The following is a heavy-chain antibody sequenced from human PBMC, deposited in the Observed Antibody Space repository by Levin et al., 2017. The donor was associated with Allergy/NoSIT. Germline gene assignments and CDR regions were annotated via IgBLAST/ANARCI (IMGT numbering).Heavy chain of an antibody. D-gene: IGHD6-6*01. CDR1: GFTFSSYG. Sequence: PGGSLRLSCAASGFTFSSYGMHWVRQAPGQGLQWVAVISYDGSNKYYADSVKGRFTISRDNSKNTLYMQMNSLRAEDTAVYYCAKDWGAARPWYFDYWGQGTLVTVAS. CDR2: ISYDGSNK. V-gene: IGHV3-30*18. J-gene: IGHJ4*02. CDR3: AKDWGAARPWYFDY.